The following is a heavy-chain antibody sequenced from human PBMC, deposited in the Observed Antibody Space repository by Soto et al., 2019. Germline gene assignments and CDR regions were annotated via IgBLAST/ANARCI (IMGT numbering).Heavy chain of an antibody. CDR2: IWYDGSNK. CDR1: GFTFSSYG. D-gene: IGHD5-18*01. V-gene: IGHV3-33*01. CDR3: ARGSTWIQLWFPFDY. Sequence: QVQLVESGGGVVQPGRSLRLSCAASGFTFSSYGMHWVRQAPGKGLEWVAVIWYDGSNKYYADSVKGRFNISRDNSKNTLYLQMNSLRAEDTAVYYCARGSTWIQLWFPFDYWGQGTLVTVSS. J-gene: IGHJ4*02.